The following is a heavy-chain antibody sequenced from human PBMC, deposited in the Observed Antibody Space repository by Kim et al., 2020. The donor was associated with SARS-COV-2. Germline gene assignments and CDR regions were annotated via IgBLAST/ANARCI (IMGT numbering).Heavy chain of an antibody. Sequence: GGSLRLSCSASAFTFSSYTMHWVRQAPGKGLEYVSTISSNGFSTYYADSVTGRFTISRDNSKNTLYLQMSSLRPEDTAVYYCVKDPRGGFCAGGSCYSEDARDIWGQGTMVTVSS. CDR3: VKDPRGGFCAGGSCYSEDARDI. CDR1: AFTFSSYT. D-gene: IGHD2-15*01. J-gene: IGHJ3*02. CDR2: ISSNGFST. V-gene: IGHV3-64D*09.